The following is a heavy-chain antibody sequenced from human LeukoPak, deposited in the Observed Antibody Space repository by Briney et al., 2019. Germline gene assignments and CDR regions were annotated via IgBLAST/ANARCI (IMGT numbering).Heavy chain of an antibody. J-gene: IGHJ3*02. D-gene: IGHD5-24*01. Sequence: GGSLRLSCVGSGFSFRSPWVTWVRQSPGKGLEWVANIKPDGSDKYYVDSARCRFTVSRDNAKNSAFLQMNSLRAEDTAIYYCATISAQTFDIWGQGTLVSVSS. CDR2: IKPDGSDK. V-gene: IGHV3-7*01. CDR3: ATISAQTFDI. CDR1: GFSFRSPW.